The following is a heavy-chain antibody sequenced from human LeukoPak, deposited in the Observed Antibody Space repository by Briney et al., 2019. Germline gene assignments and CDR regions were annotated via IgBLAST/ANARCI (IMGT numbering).Heavy chain of an antibody. D-gene: IGHD3-9*01. CDR2: ISYSGST. CDR3: AKGKAAHYHSVTDEYYYYLDV. J-gene: IGHJ6*03. Sequence: PSETLSLTCVVGGYYFSGFYWTWIRQAPGKGLEWIGEISYSGSTKYNPSLKSRVTIEVDTSKKQISLNLSSVTAADTAVYYCAKGKAAHYHSVTDEYYYYLDVWGKGTTVIVSS. CDR1: GYYFSGFY. V-gene: IGHV4-34*01.